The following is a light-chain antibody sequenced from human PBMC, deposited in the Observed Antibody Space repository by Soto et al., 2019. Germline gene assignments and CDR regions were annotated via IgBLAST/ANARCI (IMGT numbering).Light chain of an antibody. CDR3: CSFAGSNPFPYV. V-gene: IGLV2-23*02. J-gene: IGLJ1*01. Sequence: QSALTQPASVSGSPGQSITISCTGTISDVGSHNLVSWYQQHPGRAPKLIIYEVIKRPSGVSSRFSGSKSGNTASLTISGLQTDDEADYHCCSFAGSNPFPYVFGTGTKV. CDR2: EVI. CDR1: ISDVGSHNL.